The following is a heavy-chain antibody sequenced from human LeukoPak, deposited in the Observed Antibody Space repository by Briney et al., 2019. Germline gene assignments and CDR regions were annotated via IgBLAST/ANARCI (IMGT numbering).Heavy chain of an antibody. CDR1: GYTFTGYY. CDR3: ARARGRQLGSYYTGRNWFDP. Sequence: ASVKVSCKASGYTFTGYYMHWVRQAPGQGLEWMGWINPNSGGTNYAQKFQGRVTMTRDTSISTAYMELSRLRSGDTAVYYCARARGRQLGSYYTGRNWFDPWGQGTLVTVSS. CDR2: INPNSGGT. J-gene: IGHJ5*02. D-gene: IGHD1-26*01. V-gene: IGHV1-2*02.